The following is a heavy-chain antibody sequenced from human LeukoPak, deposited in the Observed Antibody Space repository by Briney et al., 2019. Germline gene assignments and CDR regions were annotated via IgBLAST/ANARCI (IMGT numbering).Heavy chain of an antibody. CDR1: GGSISSSSYY. D-gene: IGHD6-19*01. CDR2: IYYSGST. V-gene: IGHV4-39*01. CDR3: ARADSSVSPQPDY. J-gene: IGHJ4*02. Sequence: SETLSLTCTVSGGSISSSSYYWGWIRQPPGKGLEWIGSIYYSGSTYYNPSLKSRVTISVGTSKNQFSLKLSSVTAADTAVYYCARADSSVSPQPDYWGQGTLVTVSS.